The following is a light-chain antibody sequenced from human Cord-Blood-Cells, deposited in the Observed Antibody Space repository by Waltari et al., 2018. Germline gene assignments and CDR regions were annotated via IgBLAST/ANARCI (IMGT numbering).Light chain of an antibody. CDR2: WAS. V-gene: IGKV4-1*01. CDR3: QQYYSTPPT. J-gene: IGKJ4*01. Sequence: DIVMTQSPDSLAVSLGERATIHCTPSQSVLYSSNTKNYLAWYQQKPGQPPKLLIYWASTRESGVPDRFSGSGSGTDFTLTISSLQAEDVAVYYCQQYYSTPPTFGGGTKVEIK. CDR1: QSVLYSSNTKNY.